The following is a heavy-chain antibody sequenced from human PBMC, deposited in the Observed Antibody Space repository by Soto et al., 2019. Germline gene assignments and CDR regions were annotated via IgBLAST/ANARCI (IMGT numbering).Heavy chain of an antibody. Sequence: GGSMRLSCVACGIDFSNYAMSWVRQAPGKGLEWVSISSASGRSRYHADSVTGRFTISSDNSNSTLYLHMTNLRAHDTAVYYCATDRTWLDVYFDVWGQGTPVTVSS. J-gene: IGHJ4*01. CDR3: ATDRTWLDVYFDV. CDR1: GIDFSNYA. V-gene: IGHV3-23*01. CDR2: SSASGRSR. D-gene: IGHD6-19*01.